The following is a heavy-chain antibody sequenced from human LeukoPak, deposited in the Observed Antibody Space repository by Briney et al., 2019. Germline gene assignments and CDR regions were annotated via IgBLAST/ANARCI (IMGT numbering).Heavy chain of an antibody. V-gene: IGHV4-30-4*01. CDR3: AREDGDYNVESAFDI. D-gene: IGHD4-17*01. J-gene: IGHJ3*02. CDR1: GGSISSGDYY. CDR2: IYYSGST. Sequence: SETLSLTCTVSGGSISSGDYYWSWIRQPPGKGLEWIGYIYYSGSTYYNPSLKSRVTISVDTSKNQFSLKLSSVTAADTAVYHCAREDGDYNVESAFDIWGQGTMVTVSS.